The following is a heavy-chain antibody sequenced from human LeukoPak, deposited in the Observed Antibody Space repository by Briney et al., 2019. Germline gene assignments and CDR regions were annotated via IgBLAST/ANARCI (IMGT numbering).Heavy chain of an antibody. J-gene: IGHJ5*02. CDR1: GFTFSTYS. D-gene: IGHD1-26*01. CDR3: STGQTGVGANWFDP. CDR2: ISSSSSYK. Sequence: GGSLRRSCAASGFTFSTYSMNWVRKAPGKGLEWVSSISSSSSYKYYADSVKGRFTISRDNAKNSLYLQMNSLRADDTAVYYCSTGQTGVGANWFDPWGQGTLVTVSS. V-gene: IGHV3-21*01.